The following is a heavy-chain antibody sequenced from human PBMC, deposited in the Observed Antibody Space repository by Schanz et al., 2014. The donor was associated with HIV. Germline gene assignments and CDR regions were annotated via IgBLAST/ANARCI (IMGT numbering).Heavy chain of an antibody. CDR3: TGARYSSDWTYYYYHGMDV. D-gene: IGHD6-25*01. CDR2: INHSGSS. Sequence: QVQLQQWGAGLLKPSETLSLTCAVYGGSFSGYYWTWIRQPPGKGLEWIGDINHSGSSNYNPSLKSRVTISTDRSKNQFALRLRSVSAADTAVYYCTGARYSSDWTYYYYHGMDVWGQGTAVTVSS. J-gene: IGHJ6*02. V-gene: IGHV4-34*01. CDR1: GGSFSGYY.